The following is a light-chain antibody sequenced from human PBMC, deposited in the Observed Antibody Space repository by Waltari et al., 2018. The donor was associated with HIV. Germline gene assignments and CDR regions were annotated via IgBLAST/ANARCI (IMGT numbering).Light chain of an antibody. V-gene: IGKV1-9*01. CDR1: QDINTF. Sequence: DIRLTQSPSFLSASIGDRSTIPCRASQDINTFLAWYQQKPGRAPKLLVYAASTLQSGVSSRFSGSGSGTDFTLTINSLQPEDCATYYCQQLNSYPVTFGGGTKVEI. J-gene: IGKJ4*01. CDR3: QQLNSYPVT. CDR2: AAS.